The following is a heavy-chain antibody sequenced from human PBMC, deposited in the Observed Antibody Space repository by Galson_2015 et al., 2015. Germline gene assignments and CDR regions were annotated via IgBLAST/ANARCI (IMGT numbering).Heavy chain of an antibody. CDR1: GFTFSSYS. CDR3: ARDSSIAVATNDY. D-gene: IGHD6-19*01. Sequence: LRLSCAASGFTFSSYSLNWVRQAPGKGLEWVSYISSSSSYIYYADSVKGRFTISRDNAKNSLYLLMNSLRAEDTAVYYCARDSSIAVATNDYWGQGILVTVSS. CDR2: ISSSSSYI. J-gene: IGHJ4*02. V-gene: IGHV3-21*01.